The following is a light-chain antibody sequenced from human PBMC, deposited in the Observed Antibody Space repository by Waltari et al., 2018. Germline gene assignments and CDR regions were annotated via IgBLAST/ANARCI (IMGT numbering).Light chain of an antibody. CDR3: QQSYSTLMYT. V-gene: IGKV1-39*01. Sequence: DIQMTQSPFSLSASVGDRVTITCRASQSMSSYLNWYQQKPGKAPKLLIYAASSLQSGVPSRFSGSGSGTDFTLTISSLQPEDFATYYCQQSYSTLMYTFGQGTKLEIK. CDR1: QSMSSY. CDR2: AAS. J-gene: IGKJ2*01.